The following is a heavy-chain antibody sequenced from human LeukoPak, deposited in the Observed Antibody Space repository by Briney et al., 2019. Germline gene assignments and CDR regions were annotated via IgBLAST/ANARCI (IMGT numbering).Heavy chain of an antibody. D-gene: IGHD6-13*01. CDR1: GDSVSSNSAA. CDR2: TYYRSKWYN. CDR3: ARGLYSWYSDY. V-gene: IGHV6-1*01. J-gene: IGHJ4*02. Sequence: SQTLSLTCAISGDSVSSNSAAWNWFRQSPSRGLEWLGRTYYRSKWYNDYAVSVKSRITINPDTSKNQFSLQLISVTPEDTAVCYCARGLYSWYSDYWGQGTLVIVSS.